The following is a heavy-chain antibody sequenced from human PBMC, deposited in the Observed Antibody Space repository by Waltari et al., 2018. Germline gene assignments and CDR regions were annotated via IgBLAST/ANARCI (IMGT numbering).Heavy chain of an antibody. CDR2: IYYSGST. Sequence: QVQLQESGPGLVKPSETLSLTCTVSGGSISSHYWSWIRQPPGKGLEWIGYIYYSGSTNYNPSLKSLVTISVDTSKNQFSLKLSSVTAADTAVYYCARARDYYDSSGYYYPDNAFDIWGQGTMVTVSS. V-gene: IGHV4-59*11. CDR3: ARARDYYDSSGYYYPDNAFDI. CDR1: GGSISSHY. J-gene: IGHJ3*02. D-gene: IGHD3-22*01.